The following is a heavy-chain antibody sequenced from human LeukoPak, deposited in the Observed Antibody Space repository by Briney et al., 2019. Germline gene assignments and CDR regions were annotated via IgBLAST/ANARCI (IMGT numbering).Heavy chain of an antibody. CDR1: GYTFTSYG. V-gene: IGHV1-18*01. J-gene: IGHJ4*02. D-gene: IGHD3-10*01. Sequence: GASVKVSCKASGYTFTSYGISWVRQAPGQGLEWMGWISAYNGNTNYAQKLQGRVTMTTDTSTSTAYMELRSLRSDGTAVYYCARDTAMVRGVIGSIVLNYFDYWGQGNLVTVSS. CDR3: ARDTAMVRGVIGSIVLNYFDY. CDR2: ISAYNGNT.